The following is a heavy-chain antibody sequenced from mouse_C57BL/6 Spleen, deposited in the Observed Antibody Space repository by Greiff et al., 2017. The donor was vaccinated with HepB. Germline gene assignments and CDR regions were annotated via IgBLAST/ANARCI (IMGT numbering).Heavy chain of an antibody. J-gene: IGHJ4*01. Sequence: VQLQQSGPELVKPGASVKISCKASGYAFSSSWMNWVKQRPGKGLEWIGRIYPGDGDTNYNGKFKGKATMTADKSSSTAYMQLSSLTSEDSAVYFCARYGNSYYYSMDYWGQGTTVTVSS. CDR2: IYPGDGDT. CDR1: GYAFSSSW. D-gene: IGHD1-1*01. V-gene: IGHV1-82*01. CDR3: ARYGNSYYYSMDY.